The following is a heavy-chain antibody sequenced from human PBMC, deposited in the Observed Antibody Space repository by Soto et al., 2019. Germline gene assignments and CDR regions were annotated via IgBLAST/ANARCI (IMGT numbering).Heavy chain of an antibody. V-gene: IGHV1-2*02. CDR3: ARVPHSYYYDSSGYLGIHYYGMDV. D-gene: IGHD3-22*01. CDR1: GYTFTGYY. Sequence: PSVKVSCKASGYTFTGYYMHWVRQAPGQGLEWMGWINPNSGGTNYAQKFQGRVTMTRDTSISTAYMELSGLRSDDTAVYYCARVPHSYYYDSSGYLGIHYYGMDVWGQGTTVIVS. CDR2: INPNSGGT. J-gene: IGHJ6*02.